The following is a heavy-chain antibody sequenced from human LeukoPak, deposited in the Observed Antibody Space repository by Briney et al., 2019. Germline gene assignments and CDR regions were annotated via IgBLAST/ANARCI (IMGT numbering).Heavy chain of an antibody. CDR3: AGTYYDFWSGYYSGSLGAFDI. J-gene: IGHJ3*02. V-gene: IGHV1-18*01. CDR2: ISAYNGNT. D-gene: IGHD3-3*01. Sequence: GASVKVSCKASGYTFTSYGISWVRQAPGQGLEWMGWISAYNGNTNYAQKLQGRVTMTTDTSTSTAYMELRSLRSDDTAVYYCAGTYYDFWSGYYSGSLGAFDIWGQGTMVTVSS. CDR1: GYTFTSYG.